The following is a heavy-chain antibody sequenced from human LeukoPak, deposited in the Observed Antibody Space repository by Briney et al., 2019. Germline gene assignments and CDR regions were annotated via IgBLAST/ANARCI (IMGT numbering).Heavy chain of an antibody. CDR2: ISSNGSRI. CDR3: ARSPSNGARFDY. CDR1: GFTFSNYE. J-gene: IGHJ4*02. D-gene: IGHD2-8*01. V-gene: IGHV3-48*03. Sequence: AGGSLRLSCADSGFTFSNYEMNWVRQVPGKGLEWVSYISSNGSRIYYADSVKGRFTISRDNAKNSLYLQMNSLRAEDTAVYYCARSPSNGARFDYWGEGNLVTVSS.